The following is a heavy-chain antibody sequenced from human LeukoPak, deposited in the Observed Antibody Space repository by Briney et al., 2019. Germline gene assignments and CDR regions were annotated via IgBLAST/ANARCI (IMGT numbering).Heavy chain of an antibody. J-gene: IGHJ4*02. CDR1: GFSFNSAA. CDR2: VSSSGANT. Sequence: GGSLRLSCAASGFSFNSAAMTWVRQAPGKGLEWVSLVSSSGANTYYADSVKGRFTISRDNSKNTVYLQMNSLRAEDTAIYYCARDIQGSYWGQGTLVTVSS. CDR3: ARDIQGSY. D-gene: IGHD2-21*01. V-gene: IGHV3-23*01.